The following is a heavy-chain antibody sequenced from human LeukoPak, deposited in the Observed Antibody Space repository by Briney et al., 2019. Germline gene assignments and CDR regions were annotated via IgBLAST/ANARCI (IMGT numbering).Heavy chain of an antibody. CDR2: ISGSGGST. J-gene: IGHJ5*02. Sequence: PGGSLRLSCAASGFTFSSYAMSWVRQAPGKGLEWVSAISGSGGSTYYADSVKGRFTISRDNSKNTLYLQMNRLRAEDTAVYYCAKDPSRGYSGYDRRGWFDPWGQGTLVTVSS. D-gene: IGHD5-12*01. CDR1: GFTFSSYA. V-gene: IGHV3-23*01. CDR3: AKDPSRGYSGYDRRGWFDP.